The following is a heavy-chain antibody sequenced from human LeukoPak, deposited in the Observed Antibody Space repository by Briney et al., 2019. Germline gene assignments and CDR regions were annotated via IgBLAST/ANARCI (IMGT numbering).Heavy chain of an antibody. D-gene: IGHD6-13*01. J-gene: IGHJ6*03. V-gene: IGHV4-61*02. CDR1: GGSISSGSYY. CDR3: ARVGSSSWYNYYYYYMDV. CDR2: IYTSGST. Sequence: PSQTLSLTCTVSGGSISSGSYYWSWIRQPAGKGLEWIGRIYTSGSTNYNPSLKSRVTMSVDTSKNQFSLKLSSVTAADTAVYYCARVGSSSWYNYYYYYMDVWGKGTTVTVSS.